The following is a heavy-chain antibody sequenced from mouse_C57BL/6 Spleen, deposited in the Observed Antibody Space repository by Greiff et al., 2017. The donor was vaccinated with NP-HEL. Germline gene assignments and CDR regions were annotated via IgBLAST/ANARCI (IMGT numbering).Heavy chain of an antibody. CDR2: ISGGGGNT. D-gene: IGHD1-1*01. CDR3: ARPHYYGLNPYAMDY. Sequence: EVKLMESGGGLVKPGGSLKLSCAASGFTFSSYTMSWVRQTPEKRLEWVATISGGGGNTYYPDSVKGRFTISRDNAKNTLYLQMSSLRSEDTALYYCARPHYYGLNPYAMDYWGQGTSVTVSS. V-gene: IGHV5-9*01. CDR1: GFTFSSYT. J-gene: IGHJ4*01.